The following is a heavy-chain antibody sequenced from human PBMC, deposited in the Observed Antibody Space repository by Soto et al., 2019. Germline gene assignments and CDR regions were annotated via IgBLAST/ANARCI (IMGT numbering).Heavy chain of an antibody. CDR1: GDSVSSNTAS. CDR2: TYFRSKWYN. D-gene: IGHD5-12*01. CDR3: AKGDNLGPKTGYAFGP. J-gene: IGHJ5*02. V-gene: IGHV6-1*01. Sequence: SQTLSLTCAISGDSVSSNTASWNWIRQSPSRGLEWLGRTYFRSKWYNDYAVSVKSRIIINPDTSNNQFSLQLNSVTPEATAVYFCAKGDNLGPKTGYAFGPWGQGIMVTVSS.